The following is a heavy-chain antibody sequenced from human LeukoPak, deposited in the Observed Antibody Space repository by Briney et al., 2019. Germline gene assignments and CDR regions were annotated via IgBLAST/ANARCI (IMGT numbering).Heavy chain of an antibody. D-gene: IGHD3/OR15-3a*01. J-gene: IGHJ3*02. CDR1: GFTFSSYA. CDR3: AFRTGWYEGLAAFDI. Sequence: PGGSLRLSCAASGFTFSSYAMSWVRQAPGKGLEWVSYISGSGGTTYYADSVKGRFTISRGNSKNTLYLQLNSLRVEDTALYYCAFRTGWYEGLAAFDIWGQGTMVTVSS. V-gene: IGHV3-23*01. CDR2: ISGSGGTT.